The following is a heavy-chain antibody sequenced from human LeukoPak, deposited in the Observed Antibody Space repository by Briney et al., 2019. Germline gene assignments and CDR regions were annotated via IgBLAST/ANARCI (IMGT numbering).Heavy chain of an antibody. CDR3: ARVVSLRNPALVY. D-gene: IGHD3-9*01. V-gene: IGHV4-61*02. Sequence: SETLSLTCTVSGGSISSGSYYWRWLRQPAGKGLEWIGRIYTSGSTNYNPSLKSRVTISVDTSKNQFSLKVGSVTAADTAVYYCARVVSLRNPALVYWGQGTLVTVSS. J-gene: IGHJ4*02. CDR1: GGSISSGSYY. CDR2: IYTSGST.